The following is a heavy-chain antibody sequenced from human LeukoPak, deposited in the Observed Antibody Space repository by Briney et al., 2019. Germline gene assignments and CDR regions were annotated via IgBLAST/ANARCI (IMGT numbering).Heavy chain of an antibody. Sequence: PSETLSLTCTVSGGSISSYYWSWIRQPPGKGLEWIGYIYYSGSTNYNPSLKSRVTISVDTSKNQFSLKLSSVTAADTAVHYCARERGYSGYAPLDYWGQGTLVTVSS. V-gene: IGHV4-59*01. CDR1: GGSISSYY. CDR3: ARERGYSGYAPLDY. D-gene: IGHD5-12*01. J-gene: IGHJ4*02. CDR2: IYYSGST.